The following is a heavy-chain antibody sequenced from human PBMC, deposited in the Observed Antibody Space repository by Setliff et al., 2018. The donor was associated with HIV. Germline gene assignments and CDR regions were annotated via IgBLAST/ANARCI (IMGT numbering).Heavy chain of an antibody. CDR1: GYTFTNFY. CDR2: INPGGGNT. D-gene: IGHD2-21*01. V-gene: IGHV1-46*01. Sequence: ASVKVSCKASGYTFTNFYMHWVRQAPGQGLEWMGIINPGGGNTRYAQRFQGRVSMTRDTSTSTVYMELSSLRSEDTAVYYCARLSIPAYYYMDVGGKGTTVTSP. CDR3: ARLSIPAYYYMDV. J-gene: IGHJ6*03.